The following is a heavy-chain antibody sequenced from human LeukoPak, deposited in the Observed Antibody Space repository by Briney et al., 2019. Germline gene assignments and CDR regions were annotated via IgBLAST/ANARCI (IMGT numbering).Heavy chain of an antibody. D-gene: IGHD3-10*01. Sequence: GGSLRLSCAASGFTFSSYSMNWVRQAPGKGLEWVSYISSSATTMFYTDSVKGRFTISRDNSKNTLYLQMNSLRDADTAVYYCARDEALNARNYYGSGNNHPGGMDVWGQGTTVTVSS. CDR1: GFTFSSYS. V-gene: IGHV3-48*02. CDR2: ISSSATTM. CDR3: ARDEALNARNYYGSGNNHPGGMDV. J-gene: IGHJ6*02.